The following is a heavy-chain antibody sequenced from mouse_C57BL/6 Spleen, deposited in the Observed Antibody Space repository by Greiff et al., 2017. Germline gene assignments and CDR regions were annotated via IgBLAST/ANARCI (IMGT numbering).Heavy chain of an antibody. D-gene: IGHD2-13*01. CDR2: ISDGGSYT. CDR1: GFTFSSYA. Sequence: DVKLVESGGGLVKPGGSLKLSCAASGFTFSSYAMSWVRQTPEKRLEWVATISDGGSYTYYPDNVKGRFTISRDNAKNNLYLQMSHLKSEDTAMYYCARFSGGDYHVYFDYWGQGTTLTVSS. J-gene: IGHJ2*01. CDR3: ARFSGGDYHVYFDY. V-gene: IGHV5-4*03.